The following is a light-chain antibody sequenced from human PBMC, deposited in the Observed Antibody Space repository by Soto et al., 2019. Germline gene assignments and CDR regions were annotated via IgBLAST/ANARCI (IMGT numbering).Light chain of an antibody. CDR3: CSYTSSSTRV. V-gene: IGLV2-14*01. Sequence: QSALTQPASVYGSPGQSITISCTGTSSDVGGYNYVSWYQQHPGIAPKLIIYEVSDRPSGVSNRFSGSKSGNTAYLTISGLQAEDEADYYCCSYTSSSTRVFGGGTKLTVL. CDR2: EVS. J-gene: IGLJ3*02. CDR1: SSDVGGYNY.